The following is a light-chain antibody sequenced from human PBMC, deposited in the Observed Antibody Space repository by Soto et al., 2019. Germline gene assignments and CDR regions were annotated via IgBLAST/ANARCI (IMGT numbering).Light chain of an antibody. J-gene: IGLJ3*02. CDR2: DVS. V-gene: IGLV2-14*03. CDR1: SSDVGRYNY. CDR3: SSYTSSSTVV. Sequence: QSALTQPASVSGSHGQSITISCTGTSSDVGRYNYVSWYQQHPGKAPKLMIYDVSIRPSGVSDRFSGSKSGNTASLTISGLQAEDEADYYCSSYTSSSTVVFGGGTNLTVL.